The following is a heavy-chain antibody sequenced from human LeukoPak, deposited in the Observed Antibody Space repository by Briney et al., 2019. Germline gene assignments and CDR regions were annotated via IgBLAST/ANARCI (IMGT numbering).Heavy chain of an antibody. V-gene: IGHV3-23*01. CDR3: AKVPDGSPRGYWYFDL. J-gene: IGHJ2*01. D-gene: IGHD5-24*01. CDR2: TSASGGST. CDR1: GFTFSSYG. Sequence: GRSLRLSCAASGFTFSSYGMQWVRQAPGKGLEWVSTTSASGGSTYYADSVKGRFSISRDNSKNTLYVQMHSLRAEDTAVYYCAKVPDGSPRGYWYFDLWGRGTLITVSS.